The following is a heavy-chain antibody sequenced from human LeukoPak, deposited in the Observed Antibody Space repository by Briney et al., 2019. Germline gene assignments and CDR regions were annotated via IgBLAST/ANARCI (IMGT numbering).Heavy chain of an antibody. CDR3: ARDLNSYYDFWSRSSGFDP. Sequence: GGSLRLSSAASGFTFSSYSMNWVRQAPGKGLEWVSSISSSSSYIYYADSVKGRFTISRDNAKNSLYLQMNSLRAEDTAVYYCARDLNSYYDFWSRSSGFDPWGQGTLVTVSS. D-gene: IGHD3-3*01. V-gene: IGHV3-21*01. J-gene: IGHJ5*02. CDR1: GFTFSSYS. CDR2: ISSSSSYI.